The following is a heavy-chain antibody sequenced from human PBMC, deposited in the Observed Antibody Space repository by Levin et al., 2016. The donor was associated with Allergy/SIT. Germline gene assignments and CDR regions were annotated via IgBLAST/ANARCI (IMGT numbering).Heavy chain of an antibody. CDR3: ARDADSSSWSGWFDP. Sequence: WVRQAPGQGLEWMGWINPNSGGTNYAQKFQGRVTMTRDTSISTAYMELSRLRSDDTAVYYCARDADSSSWSGWFDPWGQGTWSPSPQ. CDR2: INPNSGGT. J-gene: IGHJ5*02. D-gene: IGHD6-13*01. V-gene: IGHV1-2*02.